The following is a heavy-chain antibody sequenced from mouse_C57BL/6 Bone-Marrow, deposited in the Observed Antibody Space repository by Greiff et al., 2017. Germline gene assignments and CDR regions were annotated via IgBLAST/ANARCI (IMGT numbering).Heavy chain of an antibody. D-gene: IGHD1-1*01. CDR3: ARAGYYGSSFDH. CDR2: ISYDGSN. J-gene: IGHJ2*01. Sequence: EESGPGLVKPSQSLSLTCSVTGYSITSGYYWNWIRQFPGNKLEWMGYISYDGSNNYNPSLKNRISITRDTSKNQFFLKLNSVTTEDTATYYCARAGYYGSSFDHWGQGTTLTVSS. V-gene: IGHV3-6*01. CDR1: GYSITSGYY.